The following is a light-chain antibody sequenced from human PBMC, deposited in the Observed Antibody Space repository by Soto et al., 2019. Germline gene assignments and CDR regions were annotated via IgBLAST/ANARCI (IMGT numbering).Light chain of an antibody. J-gene: IGKJ5*01. CDR1: QSISSY. Sequence: DIHMTQSPSSLSASLGDRVTITFRASQSISSYLNWYQQKPGKAPKLLIYAASSLQSGVPSRFSGSGSGTDFTLTISSVQPEDFAAYYCQQSYDSPVTFGQGTRLEI. V-gene: IGKV1-39*01. CDR2: AAS. CDR3: QQSYDSPVT.